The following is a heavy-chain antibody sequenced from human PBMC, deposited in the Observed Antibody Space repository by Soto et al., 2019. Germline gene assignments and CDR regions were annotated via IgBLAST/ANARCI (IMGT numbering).Heavy chain of an antibody. CDR3: AREAEDYYYYMDV. V-gene: IGHV1-69*08. CDR2: IIPILGIA. J-gene: IGHJ6*03. CDR1: GGTFSSHT. Sequence: QVQLVQSGAEVKKPGSSVKISGKASGGTFSSHTLSWVRQAPGQGLEWMGRIIPILGIANYAQKFQGRVTITADKSTSTAYMELSSLRSEDTAVYYCAREAEDYYYYMDVWGKGTTVTVSS.